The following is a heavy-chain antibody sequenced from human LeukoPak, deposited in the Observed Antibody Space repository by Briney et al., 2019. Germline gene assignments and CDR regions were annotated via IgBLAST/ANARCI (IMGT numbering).Heavy chain of an antibody. CDR1: GFTFSSYD. D-gene: IGHD1-26*01. CDR2: ISYDGSNK. J-gene: IGHJ3*02. CDR3: AKDLRWELTRPGAFDI. Sequence: GGSLRLSCAASGFTFSSYDMHWVRQATGKGLEWVAVISYDGSNKYYADSVKGRFTISRDNSKNTLYLQMNSLRAEDTAVYYCAKDLRWELTRPGAFDIWGQGTMVTVSS. V-gene: IGHV3-30*18.